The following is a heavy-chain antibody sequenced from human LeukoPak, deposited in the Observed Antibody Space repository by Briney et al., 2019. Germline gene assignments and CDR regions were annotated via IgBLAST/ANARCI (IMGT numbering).Heavy chain of an antibody. Sequence: ASVKVSCKASGYTFTGYYMHWVRQAPGQGLGWMGWINPNSGGTNYAQKFQGRVTMTRDTSISTAYMELSRLRSDDTAVYYCARATGYCSGGSCHSWYYFDYWGQGTLVTVSS. D-gene: IGHD2-15*01. V-gene: IGHV1-2*02. CDR3: ARATGYCSGGSCHSWYYFDY. CDR2: INPNSGGT. J-gene: IGHJ4*02. CDR1: GYTFTGYY.